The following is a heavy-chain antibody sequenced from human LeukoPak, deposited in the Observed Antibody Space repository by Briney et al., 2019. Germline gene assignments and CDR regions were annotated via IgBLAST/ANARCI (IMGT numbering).Heavy chain of an antibody. CDR3: ARINRDGMDV. V-gene: IGHV4-39*01. CDR2: IHYSGTT. J-gene: IGHJ6*02. D-gene: IGHD2/OR15-2a*01. CDR1: GGSISSSNYF. Sequence: SETLSLTCTVSGGSISSSNYFWGWIRQPPGKGLEWIGSIHYSGTTYSNPSLKSRVTISVDTSKNQFSLKLSSVTAADTAVYYCARINRDGMDVWGQGTTVTVSS.